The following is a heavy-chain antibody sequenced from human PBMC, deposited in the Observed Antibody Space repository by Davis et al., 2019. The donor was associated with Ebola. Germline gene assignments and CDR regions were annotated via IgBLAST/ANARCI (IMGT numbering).Heavy chain of an antibody. CDR1: GFTFSNYA. CDR2: ISYDGSNK. J-gene: IGHJ5*02. CDR3: ARGGRGRDWNDSFLGS. Sequence: GESLKISCAASGFTFSNYAMPWVRQAPGKGLESVAVISYDGSNKYYADSVKGRFTISRDNSKNTLYLQMNSLRAEDTAVYYCARGGRGRDWNDSFLGSWGQGTLVTVSS. V-gene: IGHV3-30-3*01. D-gene: IGHD1-1*01.